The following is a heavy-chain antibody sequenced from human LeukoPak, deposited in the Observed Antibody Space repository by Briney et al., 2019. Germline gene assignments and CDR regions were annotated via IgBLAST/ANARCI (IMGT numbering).Heavy chain of an antibody. V-gene: IGHV3-30*02. D-gene: IGHD1-26*01. Sequence: PGGSLRLSCAASGFTFSSYGMHWVRQAPGKGLEWVAFIRYDGSNKYYVDSVKGRFTISRDNSKNTLYLQMNSLRAEDTAVYYCAKDGELTFDYWGQGTLVTVSS. CDR1: GFTFSSYG. CDR3: AKDGELTFDY. CDR2: IRYDGSNK. J-gene: IGHJ4*02.